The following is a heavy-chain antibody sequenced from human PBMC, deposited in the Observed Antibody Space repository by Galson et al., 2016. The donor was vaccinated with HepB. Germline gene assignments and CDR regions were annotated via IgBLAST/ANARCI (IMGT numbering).Heavy chain of an antibody. D-gene: IGHD3-22*01. V-gene: IGHV1-46*01. CDR3: AREAIVDVGARAQDC. CDR2: INPNGGTT. CDR1: GYIFISYY. Sequence: SVKVSCKASGYIFISYYLHWLRQAPGQGLEWMGIINPNGGTTTHAQKFQGRITMTRDTSTTTVYMELNSLTSEDTAIYYCAREAIVDVGARAQDCWGQGTLVTVSS. J-gene: IGHJ4*02.